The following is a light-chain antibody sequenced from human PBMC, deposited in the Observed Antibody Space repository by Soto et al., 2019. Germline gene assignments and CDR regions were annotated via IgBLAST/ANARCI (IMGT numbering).Light chain of an antibody. Sequence: QSVLTQPASVSGSPGQSITISCTGTSSDVGGYNYVSWYQQHPGKAPKLMIYEVSNRPSGVSNRFSGSKSGNTASLTISGRQAEDEADYYCGSYTSSSTYVFGTGTKVTVL. J-gene: IGLJ1*01. CDR1: SSDVGGYNY. V-gene: IGLV2-14*01. CDR3: GSYTSSSTYV. CDR2: EVS.